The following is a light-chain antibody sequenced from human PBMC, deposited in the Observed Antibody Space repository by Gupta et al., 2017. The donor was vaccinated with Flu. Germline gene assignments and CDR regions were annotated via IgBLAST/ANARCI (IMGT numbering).Light chain of an antibody. J-gene: IGKJ4*01. CDR2: AAS. CDR3: QKFNGAPLS. V-gene: IGKV1-27*01. Sequence: GDRITITGRASQEIRESLAWYQHKPGKGPSLLIYAASTLHSGVPSRFRGSGSGTEFTLTISGLQPEDVATYYCQKFNGAPLSFGGGTKVEI. CDR1: QEIRES.